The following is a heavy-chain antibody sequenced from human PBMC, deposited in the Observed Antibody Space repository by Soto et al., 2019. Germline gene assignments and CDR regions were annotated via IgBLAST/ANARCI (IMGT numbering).Heavy chain of an antibody. CDR1: GFTFSSYS. CDR3: AKDWSVVVVAATRPVYYYYGMDV. D-gene: IGHD2-15*01. CDR2: ISSSSSYT. J-gene: IGHJ6*02. V-gene: IGHV3-21*04. Sequence: GGSLRLSCAASGFTFSSYSMNWVRQAPGKGLEWVSSISSSSSYTYYADSVKGRFTISRDNSKNTLYLQMNSLRAEDTAVYYCAKDWSVVVVAATRPVYYYYGMDVWGQGTTVTVSS.